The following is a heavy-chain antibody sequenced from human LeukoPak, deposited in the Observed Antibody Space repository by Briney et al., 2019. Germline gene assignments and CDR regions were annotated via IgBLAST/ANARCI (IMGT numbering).Heavy chain of an antibody. CDR2: IYYSGST. Sequence: PGGSLRLSCAASGFTFSSYEMNWVRQPPGKGLEWIGSIYYSGSTYYKTSLKSRVTISVDTSKKQFSLKLSSVTAADTAVYYCARHVRFCSGGICHGPDYFDYWGQGTLATVSS. D-gene: IGHD2-15*01. J-gene: IGHJ4*02. V-gene: IGHV4-39*01. CDR3: ARHVRFCSGGICHGPDYFDY. CDR1: GFTFSSYE.